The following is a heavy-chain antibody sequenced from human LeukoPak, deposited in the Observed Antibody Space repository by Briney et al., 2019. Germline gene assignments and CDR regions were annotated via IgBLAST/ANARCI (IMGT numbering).Heavy chain of an antibody. D-gene: IGHD1-26*01. Sequence: GGSLRLSCAASGFTFSSYSMNWVRQAPGKGLEWVSSISSSSSYIYYADSVKGRFTISRDNAKNSLYLQMNSLRAEDTAVYYCASLISRLQSGGYSMGHDYWGQGTLVTVSS. CDR2: ISSSSSYI. CDR3: ASLISRLQSGGYSMGHDY. J-gene: IGHJ4*02. V-gene: IGHV3-21*01. CDR1: GFTFSSYS.